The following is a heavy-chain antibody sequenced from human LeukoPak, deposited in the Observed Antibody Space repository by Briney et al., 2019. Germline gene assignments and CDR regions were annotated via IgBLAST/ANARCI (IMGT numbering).Heavy chain of an antibody. D-gene: IGHD4-17*01. CDR3: ARDLSSGYGDDY. CDR2: INPNSGGT. V-gene: IGHV1-2*02. Sequence: ASVKVSCKTSEYTFTGYYMHWVRQAPGQGLEWMGWINPNSGGTNYAQKFQGRVTMTRDTSISTAYMELSRLRSDDTAVYYCARDLSSGYGDDYWGQGTLVTVSS. J-gene: IGHJ4*02. CDR1: EYTFTGYY.